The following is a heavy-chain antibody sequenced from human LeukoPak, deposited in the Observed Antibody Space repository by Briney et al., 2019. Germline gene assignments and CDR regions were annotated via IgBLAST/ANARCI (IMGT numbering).Heavy chain of an antibody. Sequence: QPGGSLRLSCAASGFTFSSYEMNWVRQAPGKGLEWVSYISSTGSTIYYTDSVKGRFTISRDNAKNSLYLQMNSLRAEDTAVYYCARGYDILTAYTFRYGMDVWGQGTTVTVSS. V-gene: IGHV3-48*03. CDR2: ISSTGSTI. J-gene: IGHJ6*02. D-gene: IGHD3-9*01. CDR3: ARGYDILTAYTFRYGMDV. CDR1: GFTFSSYE.